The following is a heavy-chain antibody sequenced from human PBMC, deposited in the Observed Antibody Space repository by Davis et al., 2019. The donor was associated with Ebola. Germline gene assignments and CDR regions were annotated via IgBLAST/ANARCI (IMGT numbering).Heavy chain of an antibody. CDR2: IYYSGST. CDR3: ARGGAYYCTNGVCYKTTGMDV. CDR1: GGSISSSSYY. Sequence: GSLRLSCTVSGGSISSSSYYWGWIRQPPGKGLEWIGSIYYSGSTYYNPSLKSRVTISVDTSKNQFSLKLSSVTAADTAVYYCARGGAYYCTNGVCYKTTGMDVWGQGTTVIVSS. D-gene: IGHD2-8*01. J-gene: IGHJ6*02. V-gene: IGHV4-39*01.